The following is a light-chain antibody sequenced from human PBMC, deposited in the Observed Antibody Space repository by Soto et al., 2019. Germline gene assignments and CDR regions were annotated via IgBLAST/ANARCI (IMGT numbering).Light chain of an antibody. CDR2: GAS. Sequence: EIVMTQSPATLSVSPRERATLSCRASQSVSSNLAWYQQKPGQAPRLLTYGASTRATGIPARFSGSGSGTEFTLTISSLQSEDFAVYYCQQYNNWPPWTFGQGTKVEIK. V-gene: IGKV3-15*01. CDR3: QQYNNWPPWT. CDR1: QSVSSN. J-gene: IGKJ1*01.